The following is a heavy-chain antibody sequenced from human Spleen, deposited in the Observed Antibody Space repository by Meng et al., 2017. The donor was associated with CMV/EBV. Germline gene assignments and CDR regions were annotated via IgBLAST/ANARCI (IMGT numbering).Heavy chain of an antibody. Sequence: ASVKVSCKASGYTFTSYGMSWVRQAPGQGLEWMGWISTYNGSTNYAQNFQGRVSMTTDTSTRTAYLELRSLRSDDTAVYYCAKAGYYPYYSYYGMDVWGQGTAVTVSS. CDR3: AKAGYYPYYSYYGMDV. D-gene: IGHD3-22*01. CDR1: GYTFTSYG. V-gene: IGHV1-18*01. J-gene: IGHJ6*02. CDR2: ISTYNGST.